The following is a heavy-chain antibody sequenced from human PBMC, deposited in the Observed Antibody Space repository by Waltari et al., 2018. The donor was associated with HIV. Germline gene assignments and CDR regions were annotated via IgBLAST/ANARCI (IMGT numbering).Heavy chain of an antibody. CDR1: GGSISTYNW. CDR2: IYHPGRT. CDR3: VRVVSDGNGSSWLDP. V-gene: IGHV4-4*02. D-gene: IGHD3-22*01. Sequence: QVQLQESGPGQVEPSGTLSLTCAVSGGSISTYNWWTWFRQPPGKGMEWIGGIYHPGRTNDNKSLKSRVTRSVDKAKNQFSLELRSVTAADTAVYYCVRVVSDGNGSSWLDPWGQGTLVTVSS. J-gene: IGHJ5*02.